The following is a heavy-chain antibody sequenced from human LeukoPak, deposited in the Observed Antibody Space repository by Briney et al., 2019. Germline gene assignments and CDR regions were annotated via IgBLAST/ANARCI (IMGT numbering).Heavy chain of an antibody. CDR1: GGSISSSSYY. Sequence: SETLSLTCTVSGGSISSSSYYWGWIRQTPGKGLEWIVSIDYSGSIYYNPSLRSRVTISVDTSKNQFSLKLSSVTAADTAVYYCARGPYYDFWSGYSAYYYYGMDVWGQGTTVTVSS. D-gene: IGHD3-3*01. CDR3: ARGPYYDFWSGYSAYYYYGMDV. V-gene: IGHV4-39*07. CDR2: IDYSGSI. J-gene: IGHJ6*02.